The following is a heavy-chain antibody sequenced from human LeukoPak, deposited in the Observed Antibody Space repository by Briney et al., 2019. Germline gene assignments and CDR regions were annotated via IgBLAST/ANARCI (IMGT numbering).Heavy chain of an antibody. CDR1: GFTFGDYA. CDR2: IRSRAYGGTT. Sequence: GGSLRLSCTTSGFTFGDYAMSWFRQAPGQGLEWVGFIRSRAYGGTTEYAASVKGRFTISRDDLKGIAYLQMNSLKRDDTAVYFCTRLASTTDAFDVWGQGTMVTVSS. V-gene: IGHV3-49*03. CDR3: TRLASTTDAFDV. D-gene: IGHD4-17*01. J-gene: IGHJ3*01.